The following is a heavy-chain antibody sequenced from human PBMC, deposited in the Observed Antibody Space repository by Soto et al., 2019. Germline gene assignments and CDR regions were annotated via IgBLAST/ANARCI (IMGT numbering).Heavy chain of an antibody. CDR2: INTNTGNP. Sequence: ASVKVSCKASGYTFTSYAMNWVRQAPGQGLEWMGWINTNTGNPTYAQGFTGRFVFSLDTSVSTAYLQWSSLKASDTAMYYCASSPRGYCSGTGCRELGNYYGMDVWGQGTTVTVSS. J-gene: IGHJ6*02. CDR3: ASSPRGYCSGTGCRELGNYYGMDV. V-gene: IGHV7-4-1*02. CDR1: GYTFTSYA. D-gene: IGHD2-2*01.